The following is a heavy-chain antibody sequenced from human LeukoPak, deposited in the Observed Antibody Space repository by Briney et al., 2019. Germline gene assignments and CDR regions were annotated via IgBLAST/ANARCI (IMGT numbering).Heavy chain of an antibody. CDR3: ARANSEWEAYDAFDI. V-gene: IGHV1-18*01. J-gene: IGHJ3*02. D-gene: IGHD1-26*01. Sequence: ASVKVSCKASGYTFTSYGISWVRQAPGQGLEWMGWISAYNGNTNYAQKLQGRVTMTTDTSTSTAYMELRSLRSDDTAVYYCARANSEWEAYDAFDIWGQGTMVTVSS. CDR2: ISAYNGNT. CDR1: GYTFTSYG.